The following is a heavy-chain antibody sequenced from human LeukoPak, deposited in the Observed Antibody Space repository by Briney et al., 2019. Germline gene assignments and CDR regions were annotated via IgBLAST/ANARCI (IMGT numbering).Heavy chain of an antibody. CDR3: AKRAPYAFDI. Sequence: GGSLRLSCAASGFTSSSNAMSWVRQAPGKGLEWVLAISGSGGTTYYADSVKGRFTISRDNSKNTLYLQMNSLRAEDTAVYYCAKRAPYAFDIWGQGTMVTVSS. J-gene: IGHJ3*02. V-gene: IGHV3-23*01. CDR2: ISGSGGTT. CDR1: GFTSSSNA.